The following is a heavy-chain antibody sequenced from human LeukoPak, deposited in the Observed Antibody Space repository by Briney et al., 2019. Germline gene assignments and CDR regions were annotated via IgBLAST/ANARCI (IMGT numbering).Heavy chain of an antibody. CDR2: IFYSGST. D-gene: IGHD3-3*01. V-gene: IGHV4-39*01. J-gene: IGHJ5*02. Sequence: SETLSLTCTVSGGSINRSSRYYWGWIRQPPGKGLEWIGSIFYSGSTYYKPSLKSRVTISVDTSNNQFSLKLTSVTAADTAVYYCARHVPSTIFFNWFDPWGQGTLVTVSS. CDR1: GGSINRSSRYY. CDR3: ARHVPSTIFFNWFDP.